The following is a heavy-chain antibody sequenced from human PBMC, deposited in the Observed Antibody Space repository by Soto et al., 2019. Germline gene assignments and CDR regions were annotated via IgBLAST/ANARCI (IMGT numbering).Heavy chain of an antibody. CDR1: GFTVISNY. J-gene: IGHJ4*02. CDR3: ARGGYSYGYDY. Sequence: PGGSVRLSCASSGFTVISNYMSWVRQAPGKGLEWVSVIYSGGTTYYADSVKGRFTISRDNSKNTLYLQMNSPRAEDTAVYYCARGGYSYGYDYWGQGTLVTVSS. D-gene: IGHD5-18*01. CDR2: IYSGGTT. V-gene: IGHV3-53*01.